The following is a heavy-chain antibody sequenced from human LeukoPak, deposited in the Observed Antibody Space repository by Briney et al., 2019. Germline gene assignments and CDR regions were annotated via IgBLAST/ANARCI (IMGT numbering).Heavy chain of an antibody. CDR3: AKSWGYCLDY. V-gene: IGHV3-23*01. Sequence: GGSLRLSCAASGFIFTNYFMSWVRQAPGKGLEWISTISGSDGSTYFADSVKGRFTFSRDNSKNTLYLQMNSLRAEDTAVYYCAKSWGYCLDYWGQGTLVTVSS. CDR2: ISGSDGST. J-gene: IGHJ4*02. CDR1: GFIFTNYF. D-gene: IGHD2-15*01.